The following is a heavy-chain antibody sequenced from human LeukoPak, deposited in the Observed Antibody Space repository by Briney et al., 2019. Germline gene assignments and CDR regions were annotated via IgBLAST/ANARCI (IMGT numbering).Heavy chain of an antibody. Sequence: GGSLRLSCAASGFTFGSYSMNWVRQAPGKGLEWVSSISSSSSYIYYADSVKGRFTISRDNAKNSLYLQMNSLRAEDTAVYYCARRGAVAGTELDAFDIWGQGTMVTVSS. CDR3: ARRGAVAGTELDAFDI. CDR2: ISSSSSYI. CDR1: GFTFGSYS. D-gene: IGHD6-19*01. V-gene: IGHV3-21*01. J-gene: IGHJ3*02.